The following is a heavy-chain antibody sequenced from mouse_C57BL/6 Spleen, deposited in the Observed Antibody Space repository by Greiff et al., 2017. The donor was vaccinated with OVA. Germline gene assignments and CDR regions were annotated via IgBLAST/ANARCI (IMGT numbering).Heavy chain of an antibody. CDR1: GFNIKDDY. D-gene: IGHD3-2*02. V-gene: IGHV14-4*01. J-gene: IGHJ2*01. Sequence: VQLKQPGAELVRPGASVKLSCTASGFNIKDDYMHWVKQRPEQGLEWIGWIDPENGDTEYASKFQGKATITADTSSNTAYLQLSSLTSEDTAVYYCTTSGYVDYWGQGTTLTVSS. CDR3: TTSGYVDY. CDR2: IDPENGDT.